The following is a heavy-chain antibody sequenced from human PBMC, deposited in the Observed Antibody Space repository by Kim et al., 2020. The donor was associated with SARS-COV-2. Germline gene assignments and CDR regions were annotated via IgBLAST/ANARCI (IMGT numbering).Heavy chain of an antibody. CDR1: GYSFTSYW. CDR3: ARLDSSSWTTRGY. D-gene: IGHD6-13*01. Sequence: GASLQISCKGSGYSFTSYWISWVRQMPGKGLEWMGRIDPSDSYTNYSPSFHGHVTISADKSISTAYLQWSSLKASDTAMYYCARLDSSSWTTRGYWGQGTLVTVSS. CDR2: IDPSDSYT. V-gene: IGHV5-10-1*01. J-gene: IGHJ4*02.